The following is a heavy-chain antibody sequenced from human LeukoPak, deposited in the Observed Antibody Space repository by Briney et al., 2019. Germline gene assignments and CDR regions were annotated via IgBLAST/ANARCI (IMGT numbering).Heavy chain of an antibody. Sequence: GGSLRLSCAASGFTFDDYAMHWVRHAPVKGLEWVSGISWNSGSIGYADSVKGRFTISRDNAKNSLYLQMNSLRAEDTALYYCAEGAPNYGDYLDYWGQGTLVTVSS. J-gene: IGHJ4*02. D-gene: IGHD4-17*01. V-gene: IGHV3-9*01. CDR3: AEGAPNYGDYLDY. CDR2: ISWNSGSI. CDR1: GFTFDDYA.